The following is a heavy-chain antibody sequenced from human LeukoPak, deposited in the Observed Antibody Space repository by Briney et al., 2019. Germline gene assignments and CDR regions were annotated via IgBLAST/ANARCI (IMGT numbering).Heavy chain of an antibody. D-gene: IGHD3-10*01. CDR1: GFIFSSYW. CDR2: INQDGSDK. J-gene: IGHJ4*02. Sequence: TGGSLRLSCAASGFIFSSYWMSWVRQAPGKGLEWVANINQDGSDKYYVDSVKGRFTISRDNAKNSVYLQMNSLRAEDTAVYYCATGDNTYGPGVGYWGQGTLVTVSS. CDR3: ATGDNTYGPGVGY. V-gene: IGHV3-7*01.